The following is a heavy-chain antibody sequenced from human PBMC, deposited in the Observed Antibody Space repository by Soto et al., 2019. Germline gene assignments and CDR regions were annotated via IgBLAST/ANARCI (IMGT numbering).Heavy chain of an antibody. D-gene: IGHD6-19*01. Sequence: PSPTLSLTCAISGDSVSSNTAAWNWIRSSPSRGLEWLGRTYYRSNWRHDYAVSVKSRITVNPDTSKNHFSLQLNSVTPDATAVYYCARGVAGSGFDLWGQGTLVTVSS. J-gene: IGHJ4*02. CDR1: GDSVSSNTAA. V-gene: IGHV6-1*01. CDR2: TYYRSNWRH. CDR3: ARGVAGSGFDL.